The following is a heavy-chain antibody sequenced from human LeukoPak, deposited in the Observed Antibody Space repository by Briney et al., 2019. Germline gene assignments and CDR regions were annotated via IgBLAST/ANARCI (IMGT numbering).Heavy chain of an antibody. V-gene: IGHV3-23*01. Sequence: GGTLRLSSAASGFTFSSYAMSWVPQAPGKGREWVSAITSGANTYYADSVTGRFTISRDNSKNTLYLQMNSLRAEDAAVYYCAKETAAADHFDYWGQGTMVTVSS. CDR1: GFTFSSYA. J-gene: IGHJ4*02. D-gene: IGHD6-13*01. CDR3: AKETAAADHFDY. CDR2: ITSGANT.